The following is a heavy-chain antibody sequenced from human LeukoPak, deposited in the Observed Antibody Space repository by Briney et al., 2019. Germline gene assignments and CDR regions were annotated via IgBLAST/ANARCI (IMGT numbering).Heavy chain of an antibody. D-gene: IGHD2-15*01. CDR1: GGPFSGYY. J-gene: IGHJ6*03. CDR3: TRVALQDIVVVVAATRDYCYMDV. Sequence: PSETLSLTCAVYGGPFSGYYWSWIRQPPGKGLEWIGEINYSGSTNYNPSLKSRVTISVDTSKTQLSLKISSVTNADTAVYYYTRVALQDIVVVVAATRDYCYMDVWGKGTTVTVSS. V-gene: IGHV4-34*01. CDR2: INYSGST.